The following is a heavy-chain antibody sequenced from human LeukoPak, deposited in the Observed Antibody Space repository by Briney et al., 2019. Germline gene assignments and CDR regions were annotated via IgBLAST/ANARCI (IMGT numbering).Heavy chain of an antibody. CDR2: ISPSGGST. CDR3: ARDNSVGDTAWWFDP. V-gene: IGHV1-46*01. CDR1: GYTFTSYY. Sequence: ASVKVSCKASGYTFTSYYMHWVRQAPGQGPEWMGVISPSGGSTTYAQKFQGRVTLTRDMSTSTDYLELSSLRSEDTAVYYCARDNSVGDTAWWFDPWGQGTLVTVSS. J-gene: IGHJ5*02. D-gene: IGHD1-26*01.